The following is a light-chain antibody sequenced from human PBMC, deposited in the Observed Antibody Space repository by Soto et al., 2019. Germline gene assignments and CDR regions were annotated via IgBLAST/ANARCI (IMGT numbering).Light chain of an antibody. J-gene: IGLJ2*01. Sequence: QAVVTQEPSLTVSPGGTVTLTCGSSTGAVTSGHYPYWFQQKPGQAPRTLIYDTSNKHSWTPARFSGSLLGGKAALTLSGVQPEDEAEYYCSLSYSGAHVVFGGGTKLTVL. CDR3: SLSYSGAHVV. CDR2: DTS. V-gene: IGLV7-46*01. CDR1: TGAVTSGHY.